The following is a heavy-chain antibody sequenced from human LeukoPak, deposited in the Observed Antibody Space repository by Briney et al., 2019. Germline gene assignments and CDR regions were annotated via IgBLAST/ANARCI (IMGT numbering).Heavy chain of an antibody. CDR3: ARGSPYSGTYYPFDN. CDR2: IKQDGSET. D-gene: IGHD1-26*01. Sequence: GGSLRLSCAASGFTFSSYWMSWVRQAPGEGLEWVANIKQDGSETYYVDTVKGRLTISRDNARNSLYLQMNSLRAEDTAVYYCARGSPYSGTYYPFDNWGQGTLVTVSS. J-gene: IGHJ4*02. CDR1: GFTFSSYW. V-gene: IGHV3-7*04.